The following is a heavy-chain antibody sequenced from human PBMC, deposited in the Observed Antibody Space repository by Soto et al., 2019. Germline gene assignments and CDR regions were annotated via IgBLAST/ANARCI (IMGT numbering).Heavy chain of an antibody. Sequence: PGGSLRLSCAASGFTFSSYAMHWVRQAPGKGLEWVAVISYDGSNKYYADSVKGRFTISRDNSKNTLYLQMNSLRAEDTAVYYCARDLGYCTNGVCYRLDYWGQGTLVTVSS. D-gene: IGHD2-8*01. J-gene: IGHJ4*02. V-gene: IGHV3-30-3*01. CDR3: ARDLGYCTNGVCYRLDY. CDR1: GFTFSSYA. CDR2: ISYDGSNK.